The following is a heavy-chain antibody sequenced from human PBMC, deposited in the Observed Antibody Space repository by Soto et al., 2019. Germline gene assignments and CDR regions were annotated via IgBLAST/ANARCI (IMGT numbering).Heavy chain of an antibody. CDR1: GYTFTSYG. Sequence: ASVKVSCKASGYTFTSYGISWVRQAPGQGLEWMGWISAYNGNTNYAQKLQGRVTMSTDTSTSTAYMELRSLRSDDTAVYYCARDQQWLVLGAFDIWGQGTMVTVS. D-gene: IGHD6-19*01. J-gene: IGHJ3*02. V-gene: IGHV1-18*01. CDR2: ISAYNGNT. CDR3: ARDQQWLVLGAFDI.